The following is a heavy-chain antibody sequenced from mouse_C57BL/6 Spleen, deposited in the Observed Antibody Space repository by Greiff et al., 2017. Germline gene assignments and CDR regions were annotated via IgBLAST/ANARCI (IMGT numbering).Heavy chain of an antibody. V-gene: IGHV1-64*01. D-gene: IGHD2-10*01. CDR3: ARRPYPSWYFDV. CDR2: IHPNSGST. CDR1: GYTFTSYW. Sequence: QVHVKQPGAELVKPGASVKLSCKASGYTFTSYWMHWVKQRPGQGLEWIGMIHPNSGSTNYNEKFKSKATLTVDKSSSTAYMQLSSLTSEDSAVYYCARRPYPSWYFDVWGTGTTVTVSS. J-gene: IGHJ1*03.